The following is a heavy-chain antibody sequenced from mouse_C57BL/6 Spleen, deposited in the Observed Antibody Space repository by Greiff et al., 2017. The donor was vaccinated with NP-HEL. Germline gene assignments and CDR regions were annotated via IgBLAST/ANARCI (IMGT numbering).Heavy chain of an antibody. CDR2: IYPRSGNT. J-gene: IGHJ3*01. Sequence: VQLQQSGAELARPGASVKLSCKASGYTFTSYGISWVKQRTGQGLEWIGEIYPRSGNTYYNEKFKGKATLTADKSSSTAYMDLRSLSSEDSAVYFCARDYYGSSPAWFAYWGQGTLVTVSA. V-gene: IGHV1-81*01. CDR1: GYTFTSYG. CDR3: ARDYYGSSPAWFAY. D-gene: IGHD1-1*01.